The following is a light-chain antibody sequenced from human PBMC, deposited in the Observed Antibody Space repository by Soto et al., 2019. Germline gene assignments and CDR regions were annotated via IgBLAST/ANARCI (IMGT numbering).Light chain of an antibody. CDR1: QSLLHANGYNY. Sequence: VLTQSPLSLPVTPGEPASISCRSSQSLLHANGYNYLDWYQXKPGQAHRLXIYGASARATGIPSRFSGSVSGTEGTLTISSLQSEDGAVYDGQQYGSSPPTFGGGTKVDIK. CDR2: GAS. J-gene: IGKJ4*01. CDR3: QQYGSSPPT. V-gene: IGKV3-20*01.